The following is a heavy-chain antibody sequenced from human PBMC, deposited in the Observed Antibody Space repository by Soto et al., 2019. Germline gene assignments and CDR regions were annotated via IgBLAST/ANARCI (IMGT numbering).Heavy chain of an antibody. V-gene: IGHV3-30-3*01. Sequence: PGGSLRLSCAASGFTFSSYVIHWVRQAPGKGLEWVAVISYDGSNKYYADSVKGRFTISKDNSKNTLYLQMNSPRAEDTTVYYCARDRDGYNYYYVMDVWGQGTAVTVSS. D-gene: IGHD5-12*01. CDR1: GFTFSSYV. J-gene: IGHJ6*02. CDR3: ARDRDGYNYYYVMDV. CDR2: ISYDGSNK.